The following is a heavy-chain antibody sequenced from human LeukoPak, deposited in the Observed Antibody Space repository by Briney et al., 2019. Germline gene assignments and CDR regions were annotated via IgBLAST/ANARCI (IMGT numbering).Heavy chain of an antibody. CDR2: NNNDGSST. J-gene: IGHJ4*02. D-gene: IGHD3-16*01. CDR1: GYTFGSYW. Sequence: GGSLRLSCAASGYTFGSYWMYWVRQAPGKGLVWVSRNNNDGSSTIYADSVKGRFTISRDNAKNTLYLQMNSLRDDDTAVYYCVRDNGGEHLWGQGTLVTVSS. CDR3: VRDNGGEHL. V-gene: IGHV3-74*01.